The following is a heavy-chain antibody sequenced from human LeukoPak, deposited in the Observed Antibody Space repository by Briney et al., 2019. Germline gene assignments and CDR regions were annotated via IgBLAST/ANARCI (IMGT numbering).Heavy chain of an antibody. CDR3: ARVGLLNHYDFY. CDR1: GYSISSGYY. J-gene: IGHJ4*02. D-gene: IGHD3-3*01. Sequence: PSETLSLTCTVSGYSISSGYYWGWIRQPPGKGLGWIGSIYHSGSTYYNPSLKSRVTISVDTSKNQFSLKLSSVTAADTAVYYCARVGLLNHYDFYWGQGTLVTVSS. CDR2: IYHSGST. V-gene: IGHV4-38-2*02.